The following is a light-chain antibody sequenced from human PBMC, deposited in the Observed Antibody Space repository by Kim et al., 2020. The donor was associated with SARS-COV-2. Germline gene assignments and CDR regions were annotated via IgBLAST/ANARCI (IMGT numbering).Light chain of an antibody. CDR1: QNIGYS. Sequence: VSPEERVTLSCRADQNIGYSLAWYQHERGQPPRLLIYAASSRATSGPARFSGGGSGAEFTLTISSLQSEDFAVYSCQQYQSWPVTFGQGTRLEIK. CDR2: AAS. V-gene: IGKV3-15*01. CDR3: QQYQSWPVT. J-gene: IGKJ5*01.